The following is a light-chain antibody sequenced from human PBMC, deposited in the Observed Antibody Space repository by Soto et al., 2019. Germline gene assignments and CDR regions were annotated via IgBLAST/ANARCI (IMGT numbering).Light chain of an antibody. CDR1: QSISSW. Sequence: DIQMTQSPSTLSASVGDRVTITCRASQSISSWLAWYQQKPGKAPKLLIYDASSLESGVPSRFSGSGSGTELTLTISSLKPDDFAIYYCQQYNSYPWTFGQGTKVEIK. V-gene: IGKV1-5*01. CDR2: DAS. CDR3: QQYNSYPWT. J-gene: IGKJ1*01.